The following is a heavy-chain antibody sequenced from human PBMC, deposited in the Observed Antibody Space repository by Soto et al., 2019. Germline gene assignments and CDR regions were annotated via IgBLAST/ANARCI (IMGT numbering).Heavy chain of an antibody. D-gene: IGHD6-13*01. CDR2: IYFTGST. CDR3: ARQAAAPGIDLWFDP. J-gene: IGHJ5*02. Sequence: SETLSLTCTVSGGSISTYYWSWIRQIPGKGLEWIGYIYFTGSTNYNPSLKSRVTVSVDTSKNQFSLKLTSVTAADTAVYYCARQAAAPGIDLWFDPWGQGTLVTVSS. V-gene: IGHV4-59*08. CDR1: GGSISTYY.